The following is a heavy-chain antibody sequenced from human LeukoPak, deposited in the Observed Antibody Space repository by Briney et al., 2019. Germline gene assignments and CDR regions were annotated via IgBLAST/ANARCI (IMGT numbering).Heavy chain of an antibody. V-gene: IGHV1-18*01. J-gene: IGHJ4*02. CDR2: ISAYNGNT. D-gene: IGHD6-13*01. Sequence: ASVKVSCKASGYTFTSYGISWVRQAPGQGLEWMGWISAYNGNTNYAQKLQGRVTMTTDTSTSTAYMELRSLRSDDTAVYYCARVGAGIAAAGTDFDYWGQGTLVTVSS. CDR3: ARVGAGIAAAGTDFDY. CDR1: GYTFTSYG.